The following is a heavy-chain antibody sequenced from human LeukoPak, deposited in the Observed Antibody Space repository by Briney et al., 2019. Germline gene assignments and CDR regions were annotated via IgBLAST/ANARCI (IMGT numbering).Heavy chain of an antibody. CDR3: ARGGWQELGYFDY. CDR1: CGSFSGYY. V-gene: IGHV4-34*01. Sequence: SETLSLTCSGYCGSFSGYYWSWIRQPPGKGLEWIGEINHSGITNYNPSLKSRVTRSVDTSKNQFSLKLITVTAADTAVYYCARGGWQELGYFDYWGQGTLVTVSS. CDR2: INHSGIT. J-gene: IGHJ4*02. D-gene: IGHD6-13*01.